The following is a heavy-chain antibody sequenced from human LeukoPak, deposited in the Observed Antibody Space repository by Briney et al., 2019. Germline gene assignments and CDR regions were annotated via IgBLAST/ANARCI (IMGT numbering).Heavy chain of an antibody. CDR2: ISGSGGST. CDR1: GFTFSSYA. V-gene: IGHV3-23*01. CDR3: AKAHNIVVVVAALGY. J-gene: IGHJ4*02. Sequence: GGSLRLSCAASGFTFSSYAMSWVRQAPGKGLEWVSAISGSGGSTYYADSVKGRFTIPRDNSKNTLYLQMNSLRAEDTAVYYCAKAHNIVVVVAALGYWGQGTLVTVSS. D-gene: IGHD2-15*01.